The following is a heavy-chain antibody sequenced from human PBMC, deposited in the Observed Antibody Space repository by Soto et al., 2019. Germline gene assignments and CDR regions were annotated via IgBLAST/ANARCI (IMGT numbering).Heavy chain of an antibody. Sequence: VQLVESGGGLVKPGGSLRLSCAVSGFNFNQYYIHWVRQAPGQGLEWMGIINLRGGTTEYAHKFRGRVTVTGDTSTSTAYMQLSSLRSEDTAVYFCARGPDDSDVPRWDYWGQGTLVTVSS. V-gene: IGHV1-46*02. D-gene: IGHD4-17*01. J-gene: IGHJ4*02. CDR3: ARGPDDSDVPRWDY. CDR1: GFNFNQYY. CDR2: INLRGGTT.